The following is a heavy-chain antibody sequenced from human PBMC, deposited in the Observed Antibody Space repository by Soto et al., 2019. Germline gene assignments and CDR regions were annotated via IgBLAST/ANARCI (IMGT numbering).Heavy chain of an antibody. CDR1: GYTLTELS. Sequence: ASVKVSCKVSGYTLTELSMHWVRQAPGKGLEWMGGFDPEDGETIYAQKFQGRVTMTEDTSTDTAYMELSSLRSEDTAVYCCATAAPTPDITIFGVVMHCYYGMDVWGQGTTVTVSS. D-gene: IGHD3-3*01. V-gene: IGHV1-24*01. CDR3: ATAAPTPDITIFGVVMHCYYGMDV. CDR2: FDPEDGET. J-gene: IGHJ6*02.